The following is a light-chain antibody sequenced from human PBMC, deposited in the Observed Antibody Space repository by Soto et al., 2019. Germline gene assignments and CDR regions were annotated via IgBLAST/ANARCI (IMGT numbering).Light chain of an antibody. CDR3: HQYNSWPPHT. CDR2: GAS. V-gene: IGKV3-15*01. J-gene: IGKJ5*01. Sequence: EVVMTQSPATLSVSPGERATVSCRASQSVLTYVAWYQQKPGQAPRLLIYGASTRATGVPARFSGSGSGTEFTLSISSLQSEDSAVYYCHQYNSWPPHTFGQGTRLEI. CDR1: QSVLTY.